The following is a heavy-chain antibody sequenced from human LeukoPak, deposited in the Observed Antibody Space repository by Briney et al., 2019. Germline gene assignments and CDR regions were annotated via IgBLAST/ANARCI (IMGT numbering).Heavy chain of an antibody. V-gene: IGHV1-46*01. J-gene: IGHJ5*02. Sequence: ASVKVSCKASGYTFTSYYMHWVRQAPGQGLEWMGIINPSGGSTSYAQKFQGGVTMTRDMSTSTVYMELSSLRSEDTAVYYCATAGGNDSSGYDWFDPWGQGTLVTVSS. CDR2: INPSGGST. CDR1: GYTFTSYY. CDR3: ATAGGNDSSGYDWFDP. D-gene: IGHD3-22*01.